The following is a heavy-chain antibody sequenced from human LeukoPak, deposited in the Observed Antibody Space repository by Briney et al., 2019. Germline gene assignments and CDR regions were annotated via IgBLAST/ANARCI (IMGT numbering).Heavy chain of an antibody. J-gene: IGHJ4*02. CDR2: VHYNEDKT. V-gene: IGHV3-20*04. D-gene: IGHD3-22*01. CDR1: GFSFSDYA. CDR3: ARGQWLTEQYFDY. Sequence: GGSLRLPCAASGFSFSDYAMNWVRQAPGKGLEWVAGVHYNEDKTSYADSVKGRFTISRDNSKNSLYLQINSLRVEDTALYFCARGQWLTEQYFDYWGQGSQVTVSS.